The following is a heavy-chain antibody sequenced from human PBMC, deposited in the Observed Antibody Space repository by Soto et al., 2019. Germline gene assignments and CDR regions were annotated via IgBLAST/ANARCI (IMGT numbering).Heavy chain of an antibody. Sequence: QVLLVQSGADVKKPGASVKVSCKTSGYTFTEFDINWVRQAPGQGLEWMGWMNTNTGNTGYAQKFKGTVTTTRDTSISTAYLEPGRLRSEDTAVYYCARLVRFFGWDAGYWGQGTLVTVSS. CDR1: GYTFTEFD. D-gene: IGHD3-9*01. V-gene: IGHV1-8*01. J-gene: IGHJ4*02. CDR2: MNTNTGNT. CDR3: ARLVRFFGWDAGY.